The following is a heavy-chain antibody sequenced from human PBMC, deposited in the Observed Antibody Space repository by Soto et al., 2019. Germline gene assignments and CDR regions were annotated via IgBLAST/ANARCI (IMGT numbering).Heavy chain of an antibody. D-gene: IGHD4-17*01. CDR1: GFTVSSNY. CDR2: IYSGGST. CDR3: ARDTHDYGDYAFDI. V-gene: IGHV3-53*04. Sequence: EVQLVESGGGLVQPGRSLRLSCAASGFTVSSNYMSWVRQAPGKGLEWVSVIYSGGSTYYADSVKGRFTISRHNSKNTLYLQMNSLRAEDTAVYYCARDTHDYGDYAFDIWGQGTMVTVSS. J-gene: IGHJ3*02.